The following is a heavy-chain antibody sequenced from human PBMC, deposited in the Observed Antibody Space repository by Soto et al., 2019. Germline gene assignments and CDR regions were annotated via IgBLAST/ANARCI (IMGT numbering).Heavy chain of an antibody. CDR2: IYYSGST. J-gene: IGHJ4*02. Sequence: PSETLSLTCTVSGGSISSGDYYWSWIRQPPGKGLEWIGYIYYSGSTYYNPSLKSRVTISVDTSKNQFSLKLSSVTAADTAVYYCARSEDNSIVGATGSFDYWGQGTLVTVSS. V-gene: IGHV4-30-4*01. CDR3: ARSEDNSIVGATGSFDY. CDR1: GGSISSGDYY. D-gene: IGHD1-26*01.